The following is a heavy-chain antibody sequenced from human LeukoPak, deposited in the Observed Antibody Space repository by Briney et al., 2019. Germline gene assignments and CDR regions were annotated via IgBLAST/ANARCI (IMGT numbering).Heavy chain of an antibody. J-gene: IGHJ4*02. CDR2: IKEDGSEK. CDR3: ASQYYAFWRPFDY. CDR1: GFTFSSYW. D-gene: IGHD3-3*01. V-gene: IGHV3-7*01. Sequence: GGSLRLSCAASGFTFSSYWMTWVRQAPGKGLEWVANIKEDGSEKYYVDSVKGRFTISRDNAKNSLYPQMNSLRAEDTAVYYCASQYYAFWRPFDYWGQGTLVTVSS.